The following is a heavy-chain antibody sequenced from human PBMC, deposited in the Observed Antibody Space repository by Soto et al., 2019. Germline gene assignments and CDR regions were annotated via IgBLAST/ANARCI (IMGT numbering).Heavy chain of an antibody. Sequence: APGQGLEWMGWINPETGGTSYAQKFQGRVTLSRDTSINTAYLELSSLRFDDAAVYFCARERFQVISDGMDVWGQGTTVTVSS. D-gene: IGHD2-21*01. V-gene: IGHV1-2*02. J-gene: IGHJ6*02. CDR3: ARERFQVISDGMDV. CDR2: INPETGGT.